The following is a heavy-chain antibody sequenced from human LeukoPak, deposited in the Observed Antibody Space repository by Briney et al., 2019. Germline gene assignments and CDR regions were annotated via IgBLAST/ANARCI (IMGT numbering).Heavy chain of an antibody. CDR3: ASSDFVVRGVITPYYYYYMDV. D-gene: IGHD3-10*01. J-gene: IGHJ6*03. CDR2: INHSGST. CDR1: GGSFSGYY. Sequence: SETLSLTCAVYGGSFSGYYWRWIRQPPGKGLEWIGEINHSGSTNHYPSLKSRVTISLDTSKNHIPFKLSPVTPADTAVYYCASSDFVVRGVITPYYYYYMDVWGKGTTVTVSS. V-gene: IGHV4-34*01.